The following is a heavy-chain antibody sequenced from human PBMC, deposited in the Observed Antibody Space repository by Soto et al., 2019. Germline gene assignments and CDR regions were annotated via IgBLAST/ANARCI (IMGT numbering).Heavy chain of an antibody. CDR1: GFTFSDYY. J-gene: IGHJ4*02. Sequence: GGSLRLSCAASGFTFSDYYMSWIRPAPGKGLEWVSYISSSGSTIYYADSVKGRFTISRDNAKNSLYLQMNSLRTEDTAVYYCARASSYYGSGPSVDYWGQGTLVTVSS. V-gene: IGHV3-11*01. CDR2: ISSSGSTI. D-gene: IGHD3-10*01. CDR3: ARASSYYGSGPSVDY.